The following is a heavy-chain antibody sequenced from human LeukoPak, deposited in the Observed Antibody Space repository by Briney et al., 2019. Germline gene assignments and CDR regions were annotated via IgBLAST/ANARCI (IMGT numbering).Heavy chain of an antibody. CDR1: GFTFSSYS. D-gene: IGHD2-2*01. CDR3: AREPVPAAMNY. CDR2: ISSSSSYI. Sequence: GGSLRLSCAASGFTFSSYSMNWVRQAPGKGLEWVSSISSSSSYIYYADSVKGRFTISRDNAKNSLYLQMNSQRAEDTAVYYCAREPVPAAMNYWGQGTLVTVSS. V-gene: IGHV3-21*01. J-gene: IGHJ4*02.